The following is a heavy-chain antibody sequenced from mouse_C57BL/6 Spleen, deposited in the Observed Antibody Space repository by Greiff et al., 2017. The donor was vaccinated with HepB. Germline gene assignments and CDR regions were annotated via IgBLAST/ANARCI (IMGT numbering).Heavy chain of an antibody. Sequence: VQLKESGGGLVKPGGSLKLSCAASGFTFSDYGMHWVRQAPEKGLEWVAYISSGSSTIYYADTVKGRFTISRDNAKNTLFLQMTSLRSEDTAMYYCARGSRFYYYAMDYWGQGTSVTVSS. CDR3: ARGSRFYYYAMDY. V-gene: IGHV5-17*01. J-gene: IGHJ4*01. CDR1: GFTFSDYG. D-gene: IGHD1-1*01. CDR2: ISSGSSTI.